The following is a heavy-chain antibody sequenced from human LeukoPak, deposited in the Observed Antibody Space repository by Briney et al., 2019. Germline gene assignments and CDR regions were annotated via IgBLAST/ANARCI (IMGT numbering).Heavy chain of an antibody. D-gene: IGHD3-10*01. Sequence: PGGSLRLSCAASGFTFSSYGMHWVRQAPGKGLEWVSSISSSSSYIYYADSVKGRFTISRDNAKNSLFLQMNSLRAEDTAVYYCARVSSGSYLYFYYMDVWGKGTTVTVSS. CDR1: GFTFSSYG. CDR2: ISSSSSYI. CDR3: ARVSSGSYLYFYYMDV. J-gene: IGHJ6*03. V-gene: IGHV3-21*01.